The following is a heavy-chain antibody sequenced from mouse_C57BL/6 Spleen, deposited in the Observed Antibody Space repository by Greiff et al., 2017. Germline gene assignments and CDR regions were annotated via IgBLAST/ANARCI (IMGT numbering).Heavy chain of an antibody. V-gene: IGHV1-52*01. J-gene: IGHJ1*03. CDR3: ARGGTTGYFDV. D-gene: IGHD1-1*01. Sequence: QVQLKQPGAELVRPGSSVKLSCKASGYTFTSYWMHWVKQRPIQGLEWIGNIDPSDSETHYNQKFKDKATLTVDKSSSTAYMQLSSLTSEDSAVYYCARGGTTGYFDVWGTGTTVTVSS. CDR2: IDPSDSET. CDR1: GYTFTSYW.